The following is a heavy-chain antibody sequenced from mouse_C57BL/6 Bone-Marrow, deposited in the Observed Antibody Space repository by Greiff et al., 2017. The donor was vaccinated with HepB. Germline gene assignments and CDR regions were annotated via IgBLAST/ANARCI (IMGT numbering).Heavy chain of an antibody. V-gene: IGHV1-78*01. Sequence: VQLQESDAELVKPGASVKISCKVSGYNFTDHTIHWMKQRPEQGLEWIGYIYPRDGSTKYNEKFKGKTTLTADKSSSTVYMQLNSLTSEDSAVYFCAIPDLHPWFAYWGQGTLVTVSA. CDR3: AIPDLHPWFAY. CDR1: GYNFTDHT. D-gene: IGHD2-1*01. J-gene: IGHJ3*01. CDR2: IYPRDGST.